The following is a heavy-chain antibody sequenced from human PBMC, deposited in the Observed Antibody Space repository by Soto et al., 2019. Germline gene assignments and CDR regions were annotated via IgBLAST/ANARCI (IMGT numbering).Heavy chain of an antibody. V-gene: IGHV4-34*01. CDR3: ASGRITMVRGVLKGNYYYYYGMDV. CDR2: INHSGST. CDR1: GGSFSGYY. J-gene: IGHJ6*02. Sequence: SETLSLTCAVYGGSFSGYYWSWIRQPPGKGLEWIGEINHSGSTNYNPSLKSRVTISVDTSKNQFSLKLSSVTAADTAVYYCASGRITMVRGVLKGNYYYYYGMDVWGQGTTVTVSS. D-gene: IGHD3-10*01.